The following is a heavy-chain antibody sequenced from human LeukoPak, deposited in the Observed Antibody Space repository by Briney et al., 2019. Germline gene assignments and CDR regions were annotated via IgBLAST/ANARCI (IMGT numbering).Heavy chain of an antibody. V-gene: IGHV3-23*01. CDR2: ISGRDTGT. D-gene: IGHD2-15*01. J-gene: IGHJ4*02. Sequence: GGSLRLSCAASGFTLRTPAMSWVRQVPGGGLECISAISGRDTGTYHADSVKGRSTISRDDYKNTLYLQMNSLRAENTAVYYCAKAQAATSCSGVRCYPFDYWGQGTLVTVSS. CDR1: GFTLRTPA. CDR3: AKAQAATSCSGVRCYPFDY.